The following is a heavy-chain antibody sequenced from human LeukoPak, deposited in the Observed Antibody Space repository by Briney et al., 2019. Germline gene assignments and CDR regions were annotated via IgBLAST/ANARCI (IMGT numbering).Heavy chain of an antibody. Sequence: GGSLRLSCAASGFTLDDYTMHWVRQAPGKGLEWVSSISSSSSYIYYADSVKGRFTISRDNAKNSLYLQMDSLRSEDTAVYYCARAMVRGVPNWFDPWGQGTLVTVSS. CDR1: GFTLDDYT. CDR2: ISSSSSYI. CDR3: ARAMVRGVPNWFDP. V-gene: IGHV3-21*04. J-gene: IGHJ5*02. D-gene: IGHD3-10*01.